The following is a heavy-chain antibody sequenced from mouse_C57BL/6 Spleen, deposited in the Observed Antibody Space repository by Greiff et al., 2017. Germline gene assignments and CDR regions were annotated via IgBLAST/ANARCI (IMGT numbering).Heavy chain of an antibody. CDR2: ISSGSSTI. Sequence: VQLQQSGGGLVKPGGSLKLSCAASGFTFSDYGMHWVRQAPEKGLEWVAYISSGSSTIYYADTVKGRFTISRDNAKNTLFLQMTSLRSEDTAMYYCARTGTSYFDDWGQGTTLTVSS. D-gene: IGHD4-1*01. CDR3: ARTGTSYFDD. V-gene: IGHV5-17*01. J-gene: IGHJ2*01. CDR1: GFTFSDYG.